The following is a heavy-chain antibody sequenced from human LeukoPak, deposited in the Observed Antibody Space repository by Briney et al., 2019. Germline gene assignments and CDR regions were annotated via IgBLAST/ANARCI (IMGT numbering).Heavy chain of an antibody. CDR3: ARDTGYYRNFDY. D-gene: IGHD1-26*01. CDR1: GGSINTYY. V-gene: IGHV4-59*01. CDR2: IYYSGTT. Sequence: PSETLSRTCTVPGGSINTYYWSWIRQPPGKGLEWIGYIYYSGTTNYDPSLKSRVAMSVDTSRNQFSLKLSSVTAADAAMYYCARDTGYYRNFDYWGQRTLVTVSS. J-gene: IGHJ4*02.